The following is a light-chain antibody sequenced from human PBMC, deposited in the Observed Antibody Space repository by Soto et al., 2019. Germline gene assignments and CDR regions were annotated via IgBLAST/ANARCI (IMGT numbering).Light chain of an antibody. V-gene: IGKV1-39*01. Sequence: DIQVTQSPSSLSASVEDRVTITFRASQSISNYLNWYQQKPGKAPKILIYAAYTLQSGVPSRFSGSGSGTDFTLTISSLQPEDFATYYCQQANSFPITFGQGTRLEIK. CDR1: QSISNY. CDR2: AAY. CDR3: QQANSFPIT. J-gene: IGKJ5*01.